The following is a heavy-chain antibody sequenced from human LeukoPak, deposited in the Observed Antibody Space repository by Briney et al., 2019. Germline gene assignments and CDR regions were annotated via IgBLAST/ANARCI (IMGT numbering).Heavy chain of an antibody. J-gene: IGHJ6*03. CDR1: GGSISSYY. V-gene: IGHV4-59*01. CDR2: IYYSGST. D-gene: IGHD3-10*01. Sequence: SETLSLTCTVSGGSISSYYWSWIRQPPGKGLEWIGYIYYSGSTNYNPSPKSRVTISVDPSKNQFSLKLSSVTAADTAVYYCARARITMVRGVTARDYYYMDVWGKGTTVTISS. CDR3: ARARITMVRGVTARDYYYMDV.